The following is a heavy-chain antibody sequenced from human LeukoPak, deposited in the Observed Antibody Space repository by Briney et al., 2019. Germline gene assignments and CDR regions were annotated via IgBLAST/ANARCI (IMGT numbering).Heavy chain of an antibody. CDR3: AKADIAAAGTLDY. CDR2: ISGSGGST. Sequence: GRSLRLSCAVSGLTFHDYAMHWVRQAPGKGLEWVSAISGSGGSTYYADSVKGRFTISRDNSKNTLYLQMNSLRAEDTAVYYCAKADIAAAGTLDYWGQGTLVTVSS. J-gene: IGHJ4*02. V-gene: IGHV3-23*01. CDR1: GLTFHDYA. D-gene: IGHD6-13*01.